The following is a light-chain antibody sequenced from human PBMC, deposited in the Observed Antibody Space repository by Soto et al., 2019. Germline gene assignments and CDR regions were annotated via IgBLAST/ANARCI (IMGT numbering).Light chain of an antibody. CDR2: DAS. CDR3: QQYNSYSTWT. J-gene: IGKJ1*01. CDR1: QSINSW. Sequence: DIQMTQSPSTLSASVGDRVTITCRASQSINSWLAWYQQKAGKAPKLLIHDASNLESGVPSRFSGSGSGTEFTLSISSLQPDDFATYYCQQYNSYSTWTFGQGTKVDI. V-gene: IGKV1-5*01.